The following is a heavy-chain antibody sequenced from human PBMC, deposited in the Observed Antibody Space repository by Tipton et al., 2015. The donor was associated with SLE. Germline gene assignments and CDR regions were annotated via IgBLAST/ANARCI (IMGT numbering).Heavy chain of an antibody. CDR3: ARGYSSSWSTGYYYYYMDV. D-gene: IGHD6-13*01. Sequence: TLSLTCAVSGYSISSGYYWGWIRQPPGKGLEWIGSIYHSGSTYYNPSLKSRVTISVDTSKNQFSLKLNSVTAADTAVYYCARGYSSSWSTGYYYYYMDVWGKGTTVTVSS. CDR1: GYSISSGYY. CDR2: IYHSGST. V-gene: IGHV4-38-2*01. J-gene: IGHJ6*03.